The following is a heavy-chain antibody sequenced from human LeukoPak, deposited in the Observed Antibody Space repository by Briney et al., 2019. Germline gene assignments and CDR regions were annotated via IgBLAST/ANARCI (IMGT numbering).Heavy chain of an antibody. D-gene: IGHD3-10*01. V-gene: IGHV3-43*02. CDR1: GFTFDDYA. Sequence: GGSLRLSCAASGFTFDDYAMHWVRQAPGKGLEWVSLISGDGGSTYYADSVKGRFTISRDNSKNPLYLQMNSLRTEDTALYYCAKSKAYGSGSYLDYWGQGTLVTVSS. J-gene: IGHJ4*02. CDR2: ISGDGGST. CDR3: AKSKAYGSGSYLDY.